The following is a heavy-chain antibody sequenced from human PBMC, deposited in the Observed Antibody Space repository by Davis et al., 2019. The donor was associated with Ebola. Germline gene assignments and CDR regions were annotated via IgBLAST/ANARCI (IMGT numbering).Heavy chain of an antibody. J-gene: IGHJ6*02. CDR2: IYPGDSDT. CDR3: ARLYYGDYVDYYYYGMDV. Sequence: PGGSLRLSCKGSGYSFTSYWIGWVRQMPGKGLEWMGIIYPGDSDTRYSPSFQGQVTISADKSISTAYLQWSSLKASDTAMYYCARLYYGDYVDYYYYGMDVWGQGTTVTVSS. V-gene: IGHV5-51*01. D-gene: IGHD4-17*01. CDR1: GYSFTSYW.